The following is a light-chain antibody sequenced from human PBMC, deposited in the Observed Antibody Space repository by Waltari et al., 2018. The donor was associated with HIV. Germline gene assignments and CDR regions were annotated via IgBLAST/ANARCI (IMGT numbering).Light chain of an antibody. CDR3: SSFTSGTTWV. V-gene: IGLV2-14*03. CDR1: SSYIGGYDH. Sequence: QSALTQPASVSGSPGQSIHISCTGTSSYIGGYDHVCWYQQHPGRAPKLKIYDVSNRPSGVSDRFSGSKSGNTASLTISGLQTEDEADYYCSSFTSGTTWVFGGGTKVTVL. J-gene: IGLJ3*02. CDR2: DVS.